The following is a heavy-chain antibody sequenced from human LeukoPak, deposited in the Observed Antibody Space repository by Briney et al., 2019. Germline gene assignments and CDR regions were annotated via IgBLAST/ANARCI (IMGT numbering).Heavy chain of an antibody. CDR3: ASLDIVVADDAFDI. CDR1: GFTVSSNY. CDR2: IYSGGST. D-gene: IGHD2-2*01. V-gene: IGHV3-53*01. Sequence: PGGSLRLSCAASGFTVSSNYMSWVRQAPGKGLEWVSLIYSGGSTYYADSVKGRFTISRDNSKNTLYLQMNSLRAEDTAVYYCASLDIVVADDAFDIWGQGTMVTVSS. J-gene: IGHJ3*02.